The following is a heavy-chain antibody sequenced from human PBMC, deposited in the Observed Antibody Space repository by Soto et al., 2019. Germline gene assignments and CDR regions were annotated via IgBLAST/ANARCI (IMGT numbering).Heavy chain of an antibody. V-gene: IGHV1-69*01. CDR1: GGTFSSYA. CDR3: ARDRCSSTSCYTFNWFDP. CDR2: IIPIFGTA. D-gene: IGHD2-2*02. Sequence: QVQLVQSGAEVKKPGSSVKVSCKASGGTFSSYAISWVRQAPGQGLEWMGGIIPIFGTANYAQKFQGRVTITEDESTSTAYMELSSLRSEDTAVYYCARDRCSSTSCYTFNWFDPWGQGTLVTVSS. J-gene: IGHJ5*02.